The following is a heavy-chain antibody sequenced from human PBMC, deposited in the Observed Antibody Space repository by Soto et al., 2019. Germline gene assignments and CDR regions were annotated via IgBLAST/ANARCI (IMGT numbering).Heavy chain of an antibody. CDR2: ISGSGSTI. D-gene: IGHD3-10*01. V-gene: IGHV3-11*01. Sequence: QVQLVESGGGLVKPGGSLRLSCAASGFTFSDYYMSWIRQAPGKGLEWLSYISGSGSTIYYADSVKGRFTISRDNAKDSLYLQMSSLRAEDTAVYYCVRGVLLWFGSQFDDWGQGTLVTVSS. J-gene: IGHJ4*02. CDR1: GFTFSDYY. CDR3: VRGVLLWFGSQFDD.